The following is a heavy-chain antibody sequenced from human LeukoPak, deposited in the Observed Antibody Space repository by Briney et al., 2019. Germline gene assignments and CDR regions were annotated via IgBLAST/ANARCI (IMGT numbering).Heavy chain of an antibody. Sequence: SETLSLTCTVSAYSISSGYYWGWIRQPPGKGLEWIGSVYHSGTSYFNPSLKSRVTISVDTSKNQFSLTLSSVTAADTAVYYCARVLGATIDYYFDYWGQGTLVTVSS. V-gene: IGHV4-38-2*02. CDR1: AYSISSGYY. CDR2: VYHSGTS. D-gene: IGHD5-24*01. CDR3: ARVLGATIDYYFDY. J-gene: IGHJ4*02.